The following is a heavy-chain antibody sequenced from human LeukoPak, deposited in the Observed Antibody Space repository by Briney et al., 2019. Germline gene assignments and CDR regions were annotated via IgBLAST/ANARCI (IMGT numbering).Heavy chain of an antibody. CDR1: GLTFSNYA. J-gene: IGHJ4*02. CDR2: ISDSGGST. V-gene: IGHV3-23*01. Sequence: GGSLRLSCAASGLTFSNYAMSWVRQAPGKGLEWVSGISDSGGSTYYADSVKGRFIISRDNSKNTLYLQMNSPRAEDTAVYYCMSRLYSSGWVRNVGYWGQGTLVAVSS. D-gene: IGHD6-19*01. CDR3: MSRLYSSGWVRNVGY.